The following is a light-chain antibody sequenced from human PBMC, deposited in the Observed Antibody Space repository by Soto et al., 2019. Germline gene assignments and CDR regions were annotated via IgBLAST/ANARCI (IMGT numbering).Light chain of an antibody. CDR3: QQSYRA. J-gene: IGKJ1*01. Sequence: DIQMTQSPSSLSASVGDRVTITCRASQSIGSSLNWYQQKPGKAPKLLIYAASSLQGGVPSRFSGSGSGTDFTLTISSLQPEDFATDYCQQSYRAFGQGTKVEIK. CDR2: AAS. V-gene: IGKV1-39*01. CDR1: QSIGSS.